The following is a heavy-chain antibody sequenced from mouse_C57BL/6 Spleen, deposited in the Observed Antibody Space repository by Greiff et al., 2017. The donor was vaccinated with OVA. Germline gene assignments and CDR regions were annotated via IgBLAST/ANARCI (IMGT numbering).Heavy chain of an antibody. CDR3: ARGVYYYAMDY. CDR2: IYPGDGDT. J-gene: IGHJ4*01. Sequence: VNLVESGPELVKPGASVKISCKASGYAFSRSWMNWVKQRPGKGLEWIGRIYPGDGDTNYNGKFKGKATLTADKSSSTAYMQLSILTSEDSAVYFCARGVYYYAMDYWGQGTSVTVSS. CDR1: GYAFSRSW. V-gene: IGHV1-82*01.